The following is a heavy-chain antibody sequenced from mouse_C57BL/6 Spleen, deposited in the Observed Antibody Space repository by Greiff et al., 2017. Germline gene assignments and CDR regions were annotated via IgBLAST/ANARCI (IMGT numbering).Heavy chain of an antibody. J-gene: IGHJ2*01. D-gene: IGHD1-1*01. CDR1: GYTFTDYN. CDR2: INPNNGGT. CDR3: ARHYYGSSYGFFDY. V-gene: IGHV1-18*01. Sequence: DVKLQESGPELVKPGASVKIPCKASGYTFTDYNMDWVKQSHGKSLEWIGDINPNNGGTIYNQKFKGKATLTVDKSSSTAYMELRSLTSEDTAVYYCARHYYGSSYGFFDYWGQGTTLTVSS.